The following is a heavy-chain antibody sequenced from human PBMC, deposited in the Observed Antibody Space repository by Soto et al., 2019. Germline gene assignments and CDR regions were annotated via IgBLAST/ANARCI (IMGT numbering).Heavy chain of an antibody. CDR1: GYTFTSYG. Sequence: QVPLVQSGAEVKKPGASVKVSCKASGYTFTSYGVSWVRQAPGPGLEWMGWISAYNGNTKYAQKLQGIVTMTTDTSTNTAYMDLRSLRSDDTAVYYWARVSPPVDYWGQGTLVTVSS. J-gene: IGHJ4*02. CDR2: ISAYNGNT. CDR3: ARVSPPVDY. V-gene: IGHV1-18*01.